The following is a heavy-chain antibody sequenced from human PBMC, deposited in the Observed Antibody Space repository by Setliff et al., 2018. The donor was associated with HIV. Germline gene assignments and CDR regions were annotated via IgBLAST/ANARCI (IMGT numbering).Heavy chain of an antibody. CDR1: GGSFSGYY. CDR3: ARDLRGDSVPATAAKSFDI. CDR2: INDSGST. V-gene: IGHV4-34*01. D-gene: IGHD2-21*02. Sequence: KTSETLSLTCAVYGGSFSGYYWSWIRQPPGKGLEWIGEINDSGSTNNNPSLKSRVAMSVDTSKNQFSLKLSSVTAADTAVYYCARDLRGDSVPATAAKSFDIWGQGTLVTVS. J-gene: IGHJ3*02.